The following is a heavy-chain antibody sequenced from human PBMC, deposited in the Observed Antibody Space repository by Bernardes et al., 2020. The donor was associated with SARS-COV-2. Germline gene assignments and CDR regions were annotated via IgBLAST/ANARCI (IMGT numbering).Heavy chain of an antibody. CDR3: ARVDFSNLYYCDY. CDR2: ISTSSSYI. J-gene: IGHJ4*02. V-gene: IGHV3-21*06. Sequence: GGSLRLSCAASGFTFSSYTMNWVRQAPGKGLEWISSISTSSSYISYSDSVRGRFTISRDNAKNSVSLQMNSLRAEDTAVYYCARVDFSNLYYCDYCGQGTPVTVSS. D-gene: IGHD4-4*01. CDR1: GFTFSSYT.